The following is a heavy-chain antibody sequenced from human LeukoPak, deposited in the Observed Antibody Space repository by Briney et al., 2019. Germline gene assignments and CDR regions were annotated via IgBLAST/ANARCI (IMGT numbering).Heavy chain of an antibody. D-gene: IGHD3-10*01. J-gene: IGHJ4*02. CDR1: GGSFSGYY. CDR2: INHSGST. CDR3: ARRMGTMVRGVRRPYFDY. Sequence: SSETLSLTCAVYGGSFSGYYWSWIRQPPGKGLEWIGEINHSGSTNYNPSLKSRVTISVDTSKNQFSLKLSSVTAADTAVYYCARRMGTMVRGVRRPYFDYWGQGTLVTVSS. V-gene: IGHV4-34*01.